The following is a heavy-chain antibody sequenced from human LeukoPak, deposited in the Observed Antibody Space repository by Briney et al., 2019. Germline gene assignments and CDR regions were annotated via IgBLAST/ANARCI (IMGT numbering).Heavy chain of an antibody. CDR2: IYYSGST. CDR1: GGSISSSSYY. J-gene: IGHJ6*03. CDR3: ARCRDGYNRVYYYYYMDV. Sequence: KTSETLSLTCTVSGGSISSSSYYWGWIRQPPGKGLEWIGSIYYSGSTYYNPSLKSRVTISVDTSKNQFSLKLSSVTAAHTAVYYCARCRDGYNRVYYYYYMDVWGKGTTVTVSS. V-gene: IGHV4-39*07. D-gene: IGHD5-24*01.